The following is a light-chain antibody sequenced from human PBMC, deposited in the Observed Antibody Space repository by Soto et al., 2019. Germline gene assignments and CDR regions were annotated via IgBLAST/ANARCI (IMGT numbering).Light chain of an antibody. V-gene: IGLV2-23*01. Sequence: QSALTQPASVSGSPGQSITIYCTGTSSDIGTYHLVSWYQQHPGEVHKLIIFQNTERPSGVSDRFSGSKSGNTASLTISGLQADDEAEYHCCAYAGTSTWVFGGGTKLTVL. CDR3: CAYAGTSTWV. J-gene: IGLJ3*02. CDR2: QNT. CDR1: SSDIGTYHL.